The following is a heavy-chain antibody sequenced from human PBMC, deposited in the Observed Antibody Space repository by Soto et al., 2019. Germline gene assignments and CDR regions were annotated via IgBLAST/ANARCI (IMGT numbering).Heavy chain of an antibody. CDR3: ARGWGMGRRMVAFDI. V-gene: IGHV3-30-3*01. J-gene: IGHJ3*02. D-gene: IGHD2-8*01. Sequence: QVQLVESGGGVVQPGRSLRLSCAASGFTFSSYAMHWVRQAPGKGLEWVAVISYDGSNKYYADSVKGRFTISRDNSKNTLYLQMNSLRAEDTAVSYCARGWGMGRRMVAFDIWGQGTMVTVSS. CDR2: ISYDGSNK. CDR1: GFTFSSYA.